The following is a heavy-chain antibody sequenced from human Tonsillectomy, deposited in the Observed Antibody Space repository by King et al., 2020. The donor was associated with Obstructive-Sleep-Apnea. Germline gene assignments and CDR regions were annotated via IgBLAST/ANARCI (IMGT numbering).Heavy chain of an antibody. Sequence: VQLQESGPGLVKPSETLSLTCTVSGGSISSYYWSWIRQPPGKGLEWIGYIYYSGSTNYNPSLKSRVTISVDTSKNQFSLKLSSVTAADTAVYYCARNLVRGVTTQYRGGMDVWGQGTTVTVSS. J-gene: IGHJ6*02. CDR1: GGSISSYY. CDR3: ARNLVRGVTTQYRGGMDV. D-gene: IGHD3-10*01. CDR2: IYYSGST. V-gene: IGHV4-59*08.